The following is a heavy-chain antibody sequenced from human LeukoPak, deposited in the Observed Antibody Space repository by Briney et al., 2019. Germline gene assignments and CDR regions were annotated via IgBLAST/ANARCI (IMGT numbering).Heavy chain of an antibody. D-gene: IGHD5-12*01. J-gene: IGHJ3*02. V-gene: IGHV1-46*01. CDR1: GYTFTSYD. Sequence: ASVTVSCKASGYTFTSYDINWVRQATGQGLEWMGIINPSGGSTSYAQKFQGRVTVTRDTSTSTVYMELSSLRSEDTAVYYCARGGYSGYQHAFDIWGQGTMVTVSS. CDR2: INPSGGST. CDR3: ARGGYSGYQHAFDI.